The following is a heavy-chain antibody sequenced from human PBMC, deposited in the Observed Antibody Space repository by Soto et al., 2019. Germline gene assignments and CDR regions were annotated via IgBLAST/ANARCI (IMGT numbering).Heavy chain of an antibody. D-gene: IGHD5-18*01. V-gene: IGHV4-59*01. J-gene: IGHJ4*02. CDR1: GGSISSYY. CDR3: ARAGLWLQPFDY. Sequence: QVQLQESGPGLVKPSETLSLTCTVSGGSISSYYWSWIRQPPGKGLEWIGYIYYSGSTNYNPSLKSRVTISVDTSKNQFSLKLSSVTAADTAVYYCARAGLWLQPFDYWGQGTLVTVSS. CDR2: IYYSGST.